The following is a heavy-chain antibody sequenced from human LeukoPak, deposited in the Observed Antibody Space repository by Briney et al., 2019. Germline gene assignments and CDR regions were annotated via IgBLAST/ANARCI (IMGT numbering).Heavy chain of an antibody. CDR1: GFTFSSYA. CDR3: VSGGARRDGYNYDY. CDR2: ISGSGGST. Sequence: GGSLRLSCAASGFTFSSYAMSWVRQAPGKGLEWVSAISGSGGSTYYADSVKGRFTISRDNSKNTLYLQMSSLRAEDTAVYYCVSGGARRDGYNYDYWGQGTLVTVSS. D-gene: IGHD5-12*01. V-gene: IGHV3-23*01. J-gene: IGHJ4*02.